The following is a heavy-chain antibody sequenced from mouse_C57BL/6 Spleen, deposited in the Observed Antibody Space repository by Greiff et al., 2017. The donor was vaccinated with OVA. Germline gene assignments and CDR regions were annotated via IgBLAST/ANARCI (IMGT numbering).Heavy chain of an antibody. J-gene: IGHJ4*01. D-gene: IGHD5-5*01. CDR1: GYTFTSYW. CDR3: ARNYLGYAMDY. Sequence: VQLQQPGAELVMPGASVKLSCKASGYTFTSYWMHWVKQRPGQGLEWIGEIDPSDSYTNYNQKFKGKSTLTVDKSSSTAYMQLSSLTSEDPAVYYCARNYLGYAMDYWGQGTSVTVSS. CDR2: IDPSDSYT. V-gene: IGHV1-69*01.